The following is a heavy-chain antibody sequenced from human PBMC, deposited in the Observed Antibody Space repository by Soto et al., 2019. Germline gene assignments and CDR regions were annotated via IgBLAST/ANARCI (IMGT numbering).Heavy chain of an antibody. CDR1: GYTFINYD. CDR3: ARRRGSNGWFDL. V-gene: IGHV1-8*01. Sequence: QVQLVQSGAEVKKPGASVKVSCKASGYTFINYDINWVRQATGQGLEWVGWMNPDSGNTGYAQNFQGRVTMTGNTSISSVYMELSSLTSEDTAVYYCARRRGSNGWFDLWGQGTLFTVSS. CDR2: MNPDSGNT. J-gene: IGHJ5*02. D-gene: IGHD2-8*01.